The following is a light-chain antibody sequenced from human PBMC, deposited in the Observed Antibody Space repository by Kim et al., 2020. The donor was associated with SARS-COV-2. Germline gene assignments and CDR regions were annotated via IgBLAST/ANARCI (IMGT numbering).Light chain of an antibody. CDR3: QHYSRFPYT. V-gene: IGKV1-5*03. CDR2: LAS. J-gene: IGKJ2*01. Sequence: DIQMTQSPSTLSASIGDRVTITCPASQMIDTWLAWYQQKPGKAPKLLIYLASTLENGVPPRFSGSGSGAEFTLTINSLQPDDFATYYCQHYSRFPYTFGQGTKLEI. CDR1: QMIDTW.